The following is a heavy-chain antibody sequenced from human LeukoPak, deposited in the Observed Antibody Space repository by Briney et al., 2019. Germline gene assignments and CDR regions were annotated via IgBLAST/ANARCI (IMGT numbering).Heavy chain of an antibody. CDR2: IQPRTGDT. D-gene: IGHD3-10*01. V-gene: IGHV1-2*06. J-gene: IGHJ4*02. CDR3: ASHYGPGPV. CDR1: GYTFNDHH. Sequence: ASVKVSCTTSGYTFNDHHIHWVRQAPGQGLEWMGRIQPRTGDTDFAQKFQGRATITRDTSITTGYLELTSLTSDDTAVYYCASHYGPGPVWGQGTLVTVS.